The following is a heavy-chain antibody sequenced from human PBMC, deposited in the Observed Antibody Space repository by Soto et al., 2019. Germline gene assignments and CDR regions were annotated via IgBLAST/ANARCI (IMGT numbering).Heavy chain of an antibody. J-gene: IGHJ6*02. CDR1: GYTFTSYG. CDR3: AREVGGEYSSSWNYYYGMDV. CDR2: ISAYNGNT. D-gene: IGHD6-13*01. Sequence: GASVKVSCKASGYTFTSYGISWVRQAPGQGLEWMGWISAYNGNTNYAQKLQGRVTMTTDTSTSTAYMELRSLRSDDTAVYYCAREVGGEYSSSWNYYYGMDVWGQGTTVTVSS. V-gene: IGHV1-18*01.